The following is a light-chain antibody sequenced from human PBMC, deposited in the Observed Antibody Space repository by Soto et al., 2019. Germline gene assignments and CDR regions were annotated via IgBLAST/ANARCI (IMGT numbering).Light chain of an antibody. J-gene: IGLJ1*01. Sequence: QSALTQPPSVSGSPGQSVTISCTGTSSDVGSYNRVSWYQQPPGTAPKLMIYEVSNRPSGVPDRFSGSKSGNTASLTISGLQAEDEADYYCSSCTISTTPGVFGTGTKLTVL. V-gene: IGLV2-18*02. CDR3: SSCTISTTPGV. CDR2: EVS. CDR1: SSDVGSYNR.